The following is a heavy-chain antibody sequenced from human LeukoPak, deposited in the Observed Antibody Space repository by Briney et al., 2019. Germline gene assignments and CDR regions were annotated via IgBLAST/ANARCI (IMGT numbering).Heavy chain of an antibody. V-gene: IGHV3-30*18. J-gene: IGHJ4*02. Sequence: GGSLRLSCAASGFTFSSYGMHWVRQAPGKGLEWVAVISYDGSNKYCADSVKGRFTISRDNSKNTLYLQMNSLRAEDTAVYYCAKDLYGDYLSPDFDYWGQGTLVTVSS. D-gene: IGHD4-17*01. CDR1: GFTFSSYG. CDR3: AKDLYGDYLSPDFDY. CDR2: ISYDGSNK.